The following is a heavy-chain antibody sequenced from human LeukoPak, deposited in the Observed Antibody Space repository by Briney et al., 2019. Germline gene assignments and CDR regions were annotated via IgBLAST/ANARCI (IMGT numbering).Heavy chain of an antibody. Sequence: GASVKVSCKTSGYIFTAYYIHWVRQAPGQGLEWMGWIRPNGGGTNFSRNFEGRVTLTRDTSLSLASMEVKSLRSDDTAMYYCARGLYGSAWYFDSWGQGTLVTVSS. J-gene: IGHJ4*02. CDR2: IRPNGGGT. D-gene: IGHD4-17*01. CDR1: GYIFTAYY. V-gene: IGHV1-2*02. CDR3: ARGLYGSAWYFDS.